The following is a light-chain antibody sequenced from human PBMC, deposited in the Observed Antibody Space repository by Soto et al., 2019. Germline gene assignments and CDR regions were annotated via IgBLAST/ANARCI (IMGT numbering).Light chain of an antibody. CDR1: QNIRNS. V-gene: IGKV1-39*01. CDR3: QHSYSTPSIT. J-gene: IGKJ5*01. Sequence: DIQMTQAPSSLSASVGDRLNITCRASQNIRNSLNWYQQKAGKATKLLISSTSSLQSRVPSRFSGSGSETDFPHTISNHQPEDFASYYCQHSYSTPSITCGHGTRLEI. CDR2: STS.